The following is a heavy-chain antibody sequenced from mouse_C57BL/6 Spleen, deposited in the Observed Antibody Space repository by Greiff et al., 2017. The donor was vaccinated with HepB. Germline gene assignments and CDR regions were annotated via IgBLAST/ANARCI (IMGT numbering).Heavy chain of an antibody. Sequence: EVKLVESGTVLARPGASVKMSCKTSGYTFTSYWMHWVKQRPGQGLEWIGAIYPGNSDTSYNQKFKGKAKLTAVTSASTAYMELSSLTNEDSAVYYCTRSGHYYGSSYYYAMDYWGQGTSVTVSS. J-gene: IGHJ4*01. CDR3: TRSGHYYGSSYYYAMDY. CDR1: GYTFTSYW. CDR2: IYPGNSDT. D-gene: IGHD1-1*01. V-gene: IGHV1-5*01.